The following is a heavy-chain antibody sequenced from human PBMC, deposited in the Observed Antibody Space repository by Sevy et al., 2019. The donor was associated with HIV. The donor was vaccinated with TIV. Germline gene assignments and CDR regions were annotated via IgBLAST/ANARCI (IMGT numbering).Heavy chain of an antibody. CDR3: ATTKDYYESSGCPFDY. D-gene: IGHD3-22*01. V-gene: IGHV1-24*01. J-gene: IGHJ4*02. Sequence: VKVSCKVSVYSLTGLSMHWVRQAPGKGLEWMGSFDPEDGERIYAQKLEGRVTMTEDTSADTAYMELNSLRFEDTAVYYCATTKDYYESSGCPFDYWGQGTLVTVSS. CDR1: VYSLTGLS. CDR2: FDPEDGER.